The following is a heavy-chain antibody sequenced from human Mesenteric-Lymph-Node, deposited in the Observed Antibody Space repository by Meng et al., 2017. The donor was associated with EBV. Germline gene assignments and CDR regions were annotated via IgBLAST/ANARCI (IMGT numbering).Heavy chain of an antibody. J-gene: IGHJ4*02. CDR2: IVPIFGTT. CDR3: AGGNHGFSRGYYWRDH. Sequence: QVPVVQYGEEVQKSGSSVQASCKASGGTFSRHAFSWVRQAPGQGLEWMGGIVPIFGTTTYAQKFQGRLTITADEATSTAHMELHGLRSDDTALYFCAGGNHGFSRGYYWRDHWGQGTLVTVSS. CDR1: GGTFSRHA. D-gene: IGHD3-22*01. V-gene: IGHV1-69*01.